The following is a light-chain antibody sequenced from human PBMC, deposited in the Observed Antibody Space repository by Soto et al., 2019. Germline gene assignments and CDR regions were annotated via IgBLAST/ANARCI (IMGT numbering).Light chain of an antibody. J-gene: IGKJ4*01. Sequence: EIVMTQSPATLSVSPGETATLSCRASQSVAGNLAWYQQKPGQPPRLLIYGVSTRATGVPARFSGSGSETEFSLTISSLQIEDFALYYCQQSNNWPPLPFGGGANV. CDR2: GVS. CDR1: QSVAGN. V-gene: IGKV3-15*01. CDR3: QQSNNWPPLP.